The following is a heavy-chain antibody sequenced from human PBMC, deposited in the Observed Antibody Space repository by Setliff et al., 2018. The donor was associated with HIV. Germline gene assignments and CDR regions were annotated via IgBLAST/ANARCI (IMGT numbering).Heavy chain of an antibody. D-gene: IGHD3-10*01. CDR3: ARGSSSVNYYHYGLDV. Sequence: SETLSLTCSVAGASMTSHYLTWIRQPRGMGLEWIGNIYGSGTTKYNPSLRSRVTISVDKSKSQLSLSLDSVTAADTAIYYCARGSSSVNYYHYGLDVWGQGTTVTVS. CDR1: GASMTSHY. J-gene: IGHJ6*02. CDR2: IYGSGTT. V-gene: IGHV4-59*11.